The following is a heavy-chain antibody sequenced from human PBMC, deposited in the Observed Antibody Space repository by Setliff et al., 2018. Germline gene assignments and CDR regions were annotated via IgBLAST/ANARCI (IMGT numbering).Heavy chain of an antibody. Sequence: SVKVSCKASRGTFSSYGITWVRQAPGQGLEWMGGIIPIFGTTDYAQKFQGRVTITTDESTSTAYMEMSSLRSEDTAVYYCARERGDIVSTTSYYYYMDVWGKGTAVTVSS. J-gene: IGHJ6*03. CDR2: IIPIFGTT. CDR3: ARERGDIVSTTSYYYYMDV. V-gene: IGHV1-69*05. D-gene: IGHD5-12*01. CDR1: RGTFSSYG.